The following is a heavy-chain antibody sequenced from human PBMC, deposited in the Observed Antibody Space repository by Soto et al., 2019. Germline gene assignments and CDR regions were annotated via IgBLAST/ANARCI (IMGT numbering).Heavy chain of an antibody. CDR2: VYNRGNT. V-gene: IGHV4-4*07. CDR1: GGSMTGYF. Sequence: QVQLQESGPGLVKPSETLSLTCTVSGGSMTGYFWTWMRQSAGKGLEWIGHVYNRGNTDYNPSLASQITMAVDTSTREFSMKVKSVTAADTAVYYCARTHWVSGTEYWGQGTLVTVSS. CDR3: ARTHWVSGTEY. D-gene: IGHD6-19*01. J-gene: IGHJ4*02.